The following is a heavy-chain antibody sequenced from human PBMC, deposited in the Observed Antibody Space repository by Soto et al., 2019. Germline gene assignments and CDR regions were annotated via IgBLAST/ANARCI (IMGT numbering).Heavy chain of an antibody. CDR3: ARDASKRITIFGVVANPDYYYYGMDV. Sequence: GGSLRLSCAASGFTFSSYGMHWVRQAPGKGLEWVAVIWYDGSNKYYADSVKGRFTISRDNSKNTLYLQMNSLRAEDTAVYYCARDASKRITIFGVVANPDYYYYGMDVWGQGTTVTVSS. CDR1: GFTFSSYG. D-gene: IGHD3-3*01. V-gene: IGHV3-33*01. CDR2: IWYDGSNK. J-gene: IGHJ6*02.